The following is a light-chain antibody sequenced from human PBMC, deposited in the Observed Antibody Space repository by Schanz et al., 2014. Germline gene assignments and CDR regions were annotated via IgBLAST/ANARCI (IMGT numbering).Light chain of an antibody. CDR3: QQTYTTPQT. CDR2: AAS. V-gene: IGKV1-39*01. CDR1: QGISSY. Sequence: DIQMTQSPSSLSASVGDRVTITCRASQGISSYLAWYQQKPGKAPKLLIYAASTLQSGVPSRFSGSGSDTDFTLTIRSLQPEDFATYFCQQTYTTPQTFGQGTKVEIK. J-gene: IGKJ1*01.